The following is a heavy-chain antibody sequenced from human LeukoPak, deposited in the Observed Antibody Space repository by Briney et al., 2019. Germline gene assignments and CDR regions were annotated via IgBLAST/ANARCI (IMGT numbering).Heavy chain of an antibody. CDR1: GFTFGDYF. CDR2: ISGSSQTI. Sequence: GGSLRLPCEGTGFTFGDYFMTWIRQAPGKGLEWLAYISGSSQTIYYADSVRGRFTVSRDNTRQSLYLQMNSLRVEDTAVYYCSRRGWGSYSQDYWGQGTLVTVSA. J-gene: IGHJ4*02. CDR3: SRRGWGSYSQDY. V-gene: IGHV3-11*04. D-gene: IGHD3-10*01.